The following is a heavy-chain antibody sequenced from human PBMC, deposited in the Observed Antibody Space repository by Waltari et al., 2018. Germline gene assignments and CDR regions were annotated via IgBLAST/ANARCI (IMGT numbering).Heavy chain of an antibody. CDR1: GGSFSGYY. CDR2: INHSGST. V-gene: IGHV4-34*01. J-gene: IGHJ5*02. Sequence: QVQLQQWGAGLLKPSETLSLTCAVYGGSFSGYYWSWIRQPPGKGLEWIGEINHSGSTNYNPSRKSRVTRSVDTSKNQFSLKLSSVTAADTAVYYCARRHSSWYYYKKDGRWFDPWGQGTLVTVSS. CDR3: ARRHSSWYYYKKDGRWFDP. D-gene: IGHD6-13*01.